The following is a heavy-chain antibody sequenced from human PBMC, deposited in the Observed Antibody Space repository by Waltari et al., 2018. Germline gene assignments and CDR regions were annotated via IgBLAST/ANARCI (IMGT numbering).Heavy chain of an antibody. V-gene: IGHV1-2*06. D-gene: IGHD3-10*01. J-gene: IGHJ4*02. Sequence: QVQLVQSGAEVKKPGASVKVSCKASGYTFTGYYMHWVRQAPGQGLEWMGRINPNSGGTNYAQKFQGRVTMTRNTSISTAYMELSSLRSEDTAVYYCARGRYGSGSYNFDYWGQGTLVTVSS. CDR3: ARGRYGSGSYNFDY. CDR1: GYTFTGYY. CDR2: INPNSGGT.